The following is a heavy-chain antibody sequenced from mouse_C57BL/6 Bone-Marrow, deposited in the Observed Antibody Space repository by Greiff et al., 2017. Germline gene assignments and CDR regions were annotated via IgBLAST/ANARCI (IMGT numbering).Heavy chain of an antibody. CDR3: LYYGNYGENY. CDR2: IYPRSGNT. D-gene: IGHD2-1*01. V-gene: IGHV1-81*01. CDR1: GYTFTSYG. Sequence: VQLVESGAELARPGASVKLSCKASGYTFTSYGISWVKQSTGQGLEWIGEIYPRSGNTYYNEKFKGKATLTADKSSSTAYMELRSLTSEDSAVYFCLYYGNYGENYWGQGTTLTVSS. J-gene: IGHJ2*01.